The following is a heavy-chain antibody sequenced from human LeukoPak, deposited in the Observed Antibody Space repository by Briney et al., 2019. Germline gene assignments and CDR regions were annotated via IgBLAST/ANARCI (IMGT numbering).Heavy chain of an antibody. Sequence: ASVKVSCKASGYTFTSYGISWVRQAPGQGLEWMGWISAYNGNTNYAQKLQGRVTMTTDTSTSTAYMELRSLRSDDTAVYYCARVKQQLVLNHYYGMDVWGQGTTVTVSS. D-gene: IGHD6-13*01. J-gene: IGHJ6*02. V-gene: IGHV1-18*01. CDR3: ARVKQQLVLNHYYGMDV. CDR1: GYTFTSYG. CDR2: ISAYNGNT.